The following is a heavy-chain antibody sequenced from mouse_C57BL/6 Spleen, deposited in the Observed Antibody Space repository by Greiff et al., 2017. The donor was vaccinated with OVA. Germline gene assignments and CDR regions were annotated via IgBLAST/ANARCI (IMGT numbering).Heavy chain of an antibody. CDR2: IYPGSGNT. J-gene: IGHJ3*01. CDR1: GYSFTSYY. CDR3: ARSDYYYGSSYTWFAY. Sequence: VKVVESGPELVKPGASVKISCKASGYSFTSYYIHWVKQRPGQGLEWIGWIYPGSGNTKYNEKFKGKATLTADTSSSTAYMQLSSLTSEDSAVYYCARSDYYYGSSYTWFAYWGQGTLVTVSA. D-gene: IGHD1-1*01. V-gene: IGHV1-66*01.